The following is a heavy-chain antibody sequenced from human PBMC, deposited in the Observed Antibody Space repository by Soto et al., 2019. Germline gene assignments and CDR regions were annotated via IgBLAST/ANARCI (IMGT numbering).Heavy chain of an antibody. CDR2: ISYDGSDK. V-gene: IGHV3-30-3*01. D-gene: IGHD3-22*01. J-gene: IGHJ4*02. Sequence: QVQLVESGGGVVQPGRSLRLSCAASGFTFSSYAMHWVRQAPGKGLEWVALISYDGSDKDYADSVKGRFTISRDNSRNTLCLLMKSLRDEDTAVYYCARDYYKYYDSSGYYRSPAYWGQGTLVTVSS. CDR3: ARDYYKYYDSSGYYRSPAY. CDR1: GFTFSSYA.